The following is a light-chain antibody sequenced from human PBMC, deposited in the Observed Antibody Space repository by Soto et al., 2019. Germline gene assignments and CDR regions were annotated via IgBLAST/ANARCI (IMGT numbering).Light chain of an antibody. CDR1: QFVGSN. V-gene: IGKV3-15*01. CDR2: GAS. CDR3: QQYNNLPRT. J-gene: IGKJ2*01. Sequence: EIVMTQSPATLSVSPGERATLSCRASQFVGSNLAWYQHKPGQAPRLLIYGASTRATGIPARFSGSGSGTEFTLTISSLQSEDFAVYYCQQYNNLPRTFGQGTKLEIK.